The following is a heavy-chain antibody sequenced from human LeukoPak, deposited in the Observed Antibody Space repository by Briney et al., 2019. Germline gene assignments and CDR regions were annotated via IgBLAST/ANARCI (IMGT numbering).Heavy chain of an antibody. CDR2: ISSSSSYI. CDR3: ARDGLGGPPLSDY. J-gene: IGHJ4*02. V-gene: IGHV3-21*01. D-gene: IGHD3-16*01. Sequence: GGPLRLSCAASGFTFSSYSMNWVRQAPGKGLEWVSSISSSSSYIYYADSVKGRFTISRDNAKNSLYLQMNSLRAEDTAVYYCARDGLGGPPLSDYWGQGTLVTVSS. CDR1: GFTFSSYS.